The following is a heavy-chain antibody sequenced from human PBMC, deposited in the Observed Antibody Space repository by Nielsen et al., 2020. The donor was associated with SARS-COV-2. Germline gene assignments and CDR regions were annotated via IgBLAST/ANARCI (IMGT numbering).Heavy chain of an antibody. CDR3: ASSVSGIAVAGTFYY. V-gene: IGHV3-21*01. CDR1: GFTFSSYS. CDR2: ISSSSSYI. J-gene: IGHJ4*02. D-gene: IGHD6-19*01. Sequence: GESLKISCAASGFTFSSYSMNWVRQAPGKGLEWVSSISSSSSYIYYADSVKGRFTISRDNAKNSLYLQMNSLRAEDTAVYYCASSVSGIAVAGTFYYWGQGTLVTVSS.